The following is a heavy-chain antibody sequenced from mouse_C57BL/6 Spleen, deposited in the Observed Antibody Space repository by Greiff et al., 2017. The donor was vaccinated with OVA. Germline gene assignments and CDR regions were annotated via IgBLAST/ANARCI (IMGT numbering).Heavy chain of an antibody. CDR3: TLYYDYDRGLFDY. J-gene: IGHJ2*01. V-gene: IGHV1-5*01. CDR2: IYPGNSDT. CDR1: GYTFTSYW. Sequence: VQLQQSGTVLARPGASVKMSCKTSGYTFTSYWMHWVKQRPGQGLEWIGAIYPGNSDTSYNQKFKGKAKLTAVTSASTAYMELSSLTNEDSAVYYCTLYYDYDRGLFDYWGQGTTLTVSS. D-gene: IGHD2-4*01.